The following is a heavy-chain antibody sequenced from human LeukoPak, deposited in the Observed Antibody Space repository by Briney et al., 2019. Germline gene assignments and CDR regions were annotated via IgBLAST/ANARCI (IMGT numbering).Heavy chain of an antibody. Sequence: GGSLRLSCAASGVTVSSNYMSWVRQAPGKGLEWVSVIYSGGSTYYADSVKGRFTISRDNSKNTLYLQMSSLRAEDTAVYYCASLMGATRKHAFDIWGQGTMVTVSS. CDR1: GVTVSSNY. CDR3: ASLMGATRKHAFDI. CDR2: IYSGGST. D-gene: IGHD1-26*01. J-gene: IGHJ3*02. V-gene: IGHV3-66*01.